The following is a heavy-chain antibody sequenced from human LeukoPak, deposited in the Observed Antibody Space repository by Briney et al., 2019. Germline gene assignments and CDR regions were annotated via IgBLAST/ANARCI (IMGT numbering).Heavy chain of an antibody. CDR1: GFTFSSYG. V-gene: IGHV3-30*18. CDR2: ISYDGSDK. J-gene: IGHJ5*02. D-gene: IGHD3-22*01. CDR3: AKDDYYDSSGDPNWFDP. Sequence: GGSLRLSCAASGFTFSSYGMHWVRQAPGKGLEWVAVISYDGSDKYYADSVKGRFTISRDNSKNTLYLQMNSLRAEDTAVYFCAKDDYYDSSGDPNWFDPWGQGTLVTVSS.